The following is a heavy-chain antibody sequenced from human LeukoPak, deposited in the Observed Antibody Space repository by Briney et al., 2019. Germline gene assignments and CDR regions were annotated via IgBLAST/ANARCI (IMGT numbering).Heavy chain of an antibody. D-gene: IGHD4-23*01. Sequence: ASVKVSCKASGYTFTGYYIHWVRQAPGQGLQWMGWINPNSGGTNFAQKFQGRVTMTRDTSITTSYMELSRLSSDDTAVYYCARHPGKVTNDWYFDLWGRGTLVTVSS. CDR3: ARHPGKVTNDWYFDL. CDR2: INPNSGGT. CDR1: GYTFTGYY. V-gene: IGHV1-2*02. J-gene: IGHJ2*01.